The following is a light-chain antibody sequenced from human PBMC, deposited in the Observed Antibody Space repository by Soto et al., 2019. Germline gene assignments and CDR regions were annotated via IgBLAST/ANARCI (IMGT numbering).Light chain of an antibody. CDR1: QSVISNY. V-gene: IGKV3-20*01. CDR3: QQYYSSSYT. J-gene: IGKJ2*01. CDR2: GAS. Sequence: ELVLTQSPGTLSLSPGERATLSCRASQSVISNYLAWYQQKPGHAPRLLMYGASKRATGIPDRFSGSGSGTDSTLTISRLEPEDFAVYYCQQYYSSSYTFGQGTKLEIK.